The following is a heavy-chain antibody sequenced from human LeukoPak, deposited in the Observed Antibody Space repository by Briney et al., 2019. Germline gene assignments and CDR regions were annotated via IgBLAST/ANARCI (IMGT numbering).Heavy chain of an antibody. D-gene: IGHD4-17*01. CDR3: ATRHSVQKVFDY. V-gene: IGHV1-24*01. J-gene: IGHJ4*02. CDR1: GYTLTELS. Sequence: ASVKVSCKVSGYTLTELSMHWVRQAPGKGVEWMGGFDSEDGETIYAQKFQGRVTMTEDTSTDTAYMELSSLRSEDTAVYYCATRHSVQKVFDYWGQGTLVTVSS. CDR2: FDSEDGET.